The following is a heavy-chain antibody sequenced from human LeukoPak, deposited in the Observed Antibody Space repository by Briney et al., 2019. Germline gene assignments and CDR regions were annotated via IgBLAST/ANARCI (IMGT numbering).Heavy chain of an antibody. Sequence: SQTLSLTCAVSGGSISSGGYSWSWIRQPPGKGLEWIGYIYHSGSTYYNPSLKSRVTISVDRSKNQFSLELSSVTAADTAVYYCARELNGIDPWGQGTLVTVSS. D-gene: IGHD1-20*01. CDR3: ARELNGIDP. CDR1: GGSISSGGYS. V-gene: IGHV4-30-2*01. J-gene: IGHJ5*02. CDR2: IYHSGST.